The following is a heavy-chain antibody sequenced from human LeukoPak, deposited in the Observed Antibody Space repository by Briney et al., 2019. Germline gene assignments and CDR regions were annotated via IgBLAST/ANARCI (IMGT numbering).Heavy chain of an antibody. V-gene: IGHV3-21*01. D-gene: IGHD2-2*01. CDR3: ASALGVYCSSTSCYGP. Sequence: GGSLRLSCAASGFTFSSYSMNWVRQAPGKGLEWVSSISSSSSYIYYADSVKGRFTISRDNAKNSLYLQMNSLRAEDTAVYYCASALGVYCSSTSCYGPWGQGTLVTVSS. CDR2: ISSSSSYI. CDR1: GFTFSSYS. J-gene: IGHJ5*02.